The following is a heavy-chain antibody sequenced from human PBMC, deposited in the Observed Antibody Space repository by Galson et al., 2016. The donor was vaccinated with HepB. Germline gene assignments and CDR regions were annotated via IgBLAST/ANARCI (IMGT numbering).Heavy chain of an antibody. V-gene: IGHV4-4*02. Sequence: SETLSLTCTVSGASINSRNWWSWVRQPPGKGLEWIGEVHHTGRTHYNPSLKSRVFISVDKTKKQFSLTLSSVTAADTAVYFCARRAGVSGNSLFDPWGQGTPVTVSS. CDR2: VHHTGRT. CDR1: GASINSRNW. D-gene: IGHD2/OR15-2a*01. J-gene: IGHJ5*02. CDR3: ARRAGVSGNSLFDP.